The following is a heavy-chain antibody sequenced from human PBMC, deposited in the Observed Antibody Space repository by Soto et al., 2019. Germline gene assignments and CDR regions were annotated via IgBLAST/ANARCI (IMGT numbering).Heavy chain of an antibody. V-gene: IGHV4-59*08. CDR1: GGSISSYY. Sequence: SETLSLTCAVYGGSISSYYLSWIRQPPGKGLEWIGYIYYTGSTNYNPSLKSRVTISVDTSKNQFSLKLSSVTAADTAVYYCARHPSDFWFDPWGQGTLVTVSS. D-gene: IGHD2-21*02. CDR3: ARHPSDFWFDP. J-gene: IGHJ5*02. CDR2: IYYTGST.